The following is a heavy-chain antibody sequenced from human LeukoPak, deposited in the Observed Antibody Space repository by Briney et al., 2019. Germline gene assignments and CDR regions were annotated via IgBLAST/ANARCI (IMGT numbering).Heavy chain of an antibody. D-gene: IGHD3-16*02. CDR1: GFTFSSYW. Sequence: GGSLRLSCAASGFTFSSYWMSWVRQAPGKGLEWVANIKQDGSEKYYVDSVKGRFTISRDNAKNSLYLQMNSLRAEDTAVYYCVRGGYRSCFDPWGQGPLVTVSS. V-gene: IGHV3-7*04. J-gene: IGHJ5*02. CDR2: IKQDGSEK. CDR3: VRGGYRSCFDP.